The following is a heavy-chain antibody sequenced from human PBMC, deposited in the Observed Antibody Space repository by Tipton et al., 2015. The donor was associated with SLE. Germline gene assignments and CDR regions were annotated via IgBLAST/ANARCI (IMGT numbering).Heavy chain of an antibody. CDR1: DDSISGYY. D-gene: IGHD2-21*02. V-gene: IGHV4-59*08. J-gene: IGHJ4*02. Sequence: GLVKPSETLSLTCTVSDDSISGYYWSWIRQPPGKGLEWIGYIGHSGSTNYNPSLNSRVTMSIDTSKNQFSLKLTSVTAADTAVYYCARQLGWGDPFAFDYWGQGTLVTVSP. CDR3: ARQLGWGDPFAFDY. CDR2: IGHSGST.